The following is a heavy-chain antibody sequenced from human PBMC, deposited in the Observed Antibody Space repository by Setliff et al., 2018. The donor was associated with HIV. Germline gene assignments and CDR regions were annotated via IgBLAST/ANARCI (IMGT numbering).Heavy chain of an antibody. CDR2: IYHSVNT. CDR3: ASIWFGESKPLDS. CDR1: GYSISSDYY. D-gene: IGHD3-10*01. Sequence: PSETLSLTCTVSGYSISSDYYWGWIRQSPGKGLEWIGNIYHSVNTYYNPSLKSRVTISADATKNQFSLKLTSVTAEDTAVYYCASIWFGESKPLDSWGQGMLVTVSS. J-gene: IGHJ4*02. V-gene: IGHV4-38-2*02.